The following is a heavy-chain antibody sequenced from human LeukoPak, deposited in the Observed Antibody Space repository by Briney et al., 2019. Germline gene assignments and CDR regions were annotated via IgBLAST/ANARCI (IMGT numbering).Heavy chain of an antibody. J-gene: IGHJ5*02. CDR3: ATIGAVAGDGGEWFDP. CDR2: LDPEDGET. D-gene: IGHD6-19*01. Sequence: ASVKVSCKVSGYTLTELSMHWVRQAPGKGLEWMGGLDPEDGETIYAQKFQGRVTMTEDTSTDTAYMELSSLRSEDTAVYYCATIGAVAGDGGEWFDPWGQGTLVTVSS. V-gene: IGHV1-24*01. CDR1: GYTLTELS.